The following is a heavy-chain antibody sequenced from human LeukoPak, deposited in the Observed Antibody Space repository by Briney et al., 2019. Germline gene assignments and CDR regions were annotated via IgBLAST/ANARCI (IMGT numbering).Heavy chain of an antibody. D-gene: IGHD6-6*01. J-gene: IGHJ4*02. V-gene: IGHV4-31*03. Sequence: SETLSLTCTVSGGSISSGGYYWSWIRQHPGKGLEWIGYIYYSGSTYYNPSLKSRVSISVDTSKNQFSLKLSSVTAADTAVYYCARKRSSQGYFDFWGQGTLVTVSS. CDR1: GGSISSGGYY. CDR2: IYYSGST. CDR3: ARKRSSQGYFDF.